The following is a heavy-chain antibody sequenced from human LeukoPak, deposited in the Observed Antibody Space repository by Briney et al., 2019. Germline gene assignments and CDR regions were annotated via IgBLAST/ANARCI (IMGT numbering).Heavy chain of an antibody. CDR2: ISYDGGDK. Sequence: SGGSLRLSCAASGFTFSDYYMSWIRQAPGKGLEWVADISYDGGDKYYADSVKGRFTISRDNSKNTVYLQMNSLRTEDTAVYYCARTGGTDYGGNLDYWGQGTLVTVSS. J-gene: IGHJ4*02. CDR3: ARTGGTDYGGNLDY. CDR1: GFTFSDYY. D-gene: IGHD4-23*01. V-gene: IGHV3-30*03.